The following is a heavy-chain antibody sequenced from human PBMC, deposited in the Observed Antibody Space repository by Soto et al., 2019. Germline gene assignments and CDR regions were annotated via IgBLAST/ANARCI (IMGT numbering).Heavy chain of an antibody. Sequence: EQLQESGPRLVKPSETLSLTCSVSGGSISNYHWSWMRQPPGKGLEWIGYISYTGSTNYSPSLKSRVTMLLATSKKQFSLKLSSVTAADTAVYYCARVAADAYWSGYDDYWGQGTLVTVSS. V-gene: IGHV4-59*01. J-gene: IGHJ4*02. CDR1: GGSISNYH. CDR2: ISYTGST. D-gene: IGHD3-3*01. CDR3: ARVAADAYWSGYDDY.